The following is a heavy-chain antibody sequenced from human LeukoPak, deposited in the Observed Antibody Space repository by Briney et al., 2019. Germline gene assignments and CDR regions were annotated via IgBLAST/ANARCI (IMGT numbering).Heavy chain of an antibody. CDR3: ARGFDSKSTYSDY. CDR1: GGSISGYY. Sequence: PSETLSLTCTVSGGSISGYYWSWIRQPPGKGLEWIGYIYYSGSTNYNPSLESRVTISVDTSKNQFSLKLRSVTAADTAVYYCARGFDSKSTYSDYGGQGTLVTVSS. D-gene: IGHD5-12*01. V-gene: IGHV4-59*01. CDR2: IYYSGST. J-gene: IGHJ4*02.